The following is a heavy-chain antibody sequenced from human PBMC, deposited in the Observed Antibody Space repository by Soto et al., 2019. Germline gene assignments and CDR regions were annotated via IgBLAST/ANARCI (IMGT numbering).Heavy chain of an antibody. CDR3: ARDVAVREEY. CDR2: ISGSGTTI. D-gene: IGHD3-10*01. V-gene: IGHV3-48*02. Sequence: EVQLVESGGGLVQPGGSLRLSCAASGFTFSSYSMNWVRQAPGKGLEWLSFISGSGTTIHYEDSVKGRFTISRDNAKNSLYLQMNSLRDEDTAVYYCARDVAVREEYWGQGTLVTVSS. CDR1: GFTFSSYS. J-gene: IGHJ4*02.